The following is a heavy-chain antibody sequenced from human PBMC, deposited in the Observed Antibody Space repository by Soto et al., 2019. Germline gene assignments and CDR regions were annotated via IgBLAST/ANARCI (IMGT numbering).Heavy chain of an antibody. J-gene: IGHJ3*02. CDR1: GFTSSSYA. Sequence: PWGSLRLSCAASGFTSSSYAMSWVRQAPGKGLEWVSAISGSGGSTYYAASVKCRFTISRDNSKNTLYLQMNSLRAEDTDVYYCARGGAGRRSGRMGALDIWGQGTMVTVSS. CDR2: ISGSGGST. V-gene: IGHV3-23*01. D-gene: IGHD6-19*01. CDR3: ARGGAGRRSGRMGALDI.